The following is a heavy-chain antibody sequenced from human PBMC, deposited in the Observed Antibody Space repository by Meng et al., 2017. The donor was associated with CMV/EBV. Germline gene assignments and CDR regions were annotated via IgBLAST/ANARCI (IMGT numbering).Heavy chain of an antibody. CDR1: GGSVSSYY. D-gene: IGHD3-22*01. J-gene: IGHJ5*02. CDR3: ASDGSSSGYWFDP. CDR2: IYYSGST. V-gene: IGHV4-59*02. Sequence: SETLSLTCTVSGGSVSSYYWSWIRQPPGKGLEWIGYIYYSGSTNYNPSLKSRVTISVDTSKNQSSLKLSSVTAADTAVYYCASDGSSSGYWFDPWGQGTLVTVSS.